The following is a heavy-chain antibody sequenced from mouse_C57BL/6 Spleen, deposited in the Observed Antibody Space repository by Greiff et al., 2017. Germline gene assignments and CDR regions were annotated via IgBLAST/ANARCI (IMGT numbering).Heavy chain of an antibody. CDR2: IYPSDSET. CDR1: GYTFTSYW. CDR3: ARVRDGYHYYAMDY. J-gene: IGHJ4*01. D-gene: IGHD2-3*01. Sequence: VQLQQPGAELVRPGSSVTLSCKASGYTFTSYWMDWVKQRPGQGLEWIGNIYPSDSETHYNQKFKDKATLTVDKSSSTAYMQLSSLTSEDSAVYYCARVRDGYHYYAMDYWGQGTSVTVSS. V-gene: IGHV1-61*01.